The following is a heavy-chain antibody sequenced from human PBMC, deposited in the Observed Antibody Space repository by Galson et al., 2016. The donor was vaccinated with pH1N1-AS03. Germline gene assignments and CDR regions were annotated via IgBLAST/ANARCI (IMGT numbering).Heavy chain of an antibody. V-gene: IGHV5-51*01. CDR1: GYSFPSHW. J-gene: IGHJ4*02. D-gene: IGHD4-17*01. Sequence: QSGAEVKKPGESLKISCKGSGYSFPSHWIAWVRQMPGKGLEWMGIIYPSDSDTRYNSSFQGQVTISADTSISTAYLQWNSLKASDTAIYYCARWSNDYGSYWGQGTLFTVSS. CDR2: IYPSDSDT. CDR3: ARWSNDYGSY.